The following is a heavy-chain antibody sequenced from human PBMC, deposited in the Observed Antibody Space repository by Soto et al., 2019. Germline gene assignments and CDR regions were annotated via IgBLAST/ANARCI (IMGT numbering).Heavy chain of an antibody. J-gene: IGHJ4*02. D-gene: IGHD6-19*01. CDR2: INPRGGTT. CDR1: GYTFATYY. V-gene: IGHV1-46*01. CDR3: ARPAVAGRGSVTQIDH. Sequence: ASVKVSCKASGYTFATYYMHWVRQTPGQGLEWMGIINPRGGTTTYSQKFQDRVTMTRDTSTGTVYMELSSLRSDDTAVYYCARPAVAGRGSVTQIDHWGQGTQVTVSS.